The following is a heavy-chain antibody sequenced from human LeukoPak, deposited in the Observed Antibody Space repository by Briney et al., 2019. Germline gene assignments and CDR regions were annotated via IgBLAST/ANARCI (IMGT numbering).Heavy chain of an antibody. D-gene: IGHD6-19*01. CDR2: INTDGTVT. J-gene: IGHJ4*02. V-gene: IGHV3-74*01. CDR1: GFTFSTYW. CDR3: ATKQWLAPPPDS. Sequence: SGGSLRLSCAASGFTFSTYWMLWVRQAPGKGLESVSRINTDGTVTTYAASVKGRFTVSRDNADNTMFLQMNSVRDEDTAVYYCATKQWLAPPPDSWGQGTPVTVSS.